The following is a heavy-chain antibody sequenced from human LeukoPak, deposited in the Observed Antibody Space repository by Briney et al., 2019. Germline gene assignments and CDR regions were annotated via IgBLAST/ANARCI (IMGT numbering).Heavy chain of an antibody. CDR1: GFTFSSYA. Sequence: AGGSLRLSCAASGFTFSSYAMSWVRQAPGEGLEWVSAISGSGGSTYYADSVKGRFTISRDNSKNTLYLQMNSLRAEDTAVYYCAKEAYYDFWSGYYTGFGGDYWGQGTLVTVSS. V-gene: IGHV3-23*01. CDR3: AKEAYYDFWSGYYTGFGGDY. D-gene: IGHD3-3*01. J-gene: IGHJ4*02. CDR2: ISGSGGST.